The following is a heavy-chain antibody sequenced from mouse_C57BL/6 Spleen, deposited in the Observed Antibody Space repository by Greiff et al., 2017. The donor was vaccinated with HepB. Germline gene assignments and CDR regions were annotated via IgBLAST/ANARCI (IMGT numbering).Heavy chain of an antibody. D-gene: IGHD3-1*01. CDR1: GFTFSSYG. CDR3: ARHRGTPWYFDV. J-gene: IGHJ1*03. V-gene: IGHV5-6*01. Sequence: EVKLMESGGDLVKPGGSLKLSCAASGFTFSSYGMSWVRQTPDKRLEWVATISSGGSYTYYPDSVKGRFTISRDNAKNTLYLQMSSLKSEDTAMYYCARHRGTPWYFDVWGTGTTVTVSS. CDR2: ISSGGSYT.